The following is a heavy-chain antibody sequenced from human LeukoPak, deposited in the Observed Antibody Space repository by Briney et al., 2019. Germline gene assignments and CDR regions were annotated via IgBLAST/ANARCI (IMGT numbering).Heavy chain of an antibody. V-gene: IGHV3-23*01. J-gene: IGHJ4*02. CDR1: GFTFSSYA. D-gene: IGHD1-14*01. CDR2: ISNSDGTT. CDR3: AKATGYLL. Sequence: GGSLRLSCAVSGFTFSSYAMSWVRQAPGKGLEWVSTISNSDGTTYYADSVKGRFTISRDDSENTLSLQVNSLRAEDTAVYYCAKATGYLLWGQGTLVTVSS.